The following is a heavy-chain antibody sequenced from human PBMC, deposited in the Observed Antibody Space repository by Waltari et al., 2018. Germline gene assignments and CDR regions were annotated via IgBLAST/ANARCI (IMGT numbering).Heavy chain of an antibody. CDR2: IYSSGST. Sequence: QLQLQESGPGLVKPSETLSLTCTVSGGSISISTYYRCWTRQPPGKGLGWIGNIYSSGSTSYHPSLKSRVTVSVDTSKNQFSLKLSSVTAADTAVYYCARIITSTKGYYFDYWGQGTLVTVSS. CDR1: GGSISISTYY. D-gene: IGHD3-10*01. CDR3: ARIITSTKGYYFDY. J-gene: IGHJ4*02. V-gene: IGHV4-39*01.